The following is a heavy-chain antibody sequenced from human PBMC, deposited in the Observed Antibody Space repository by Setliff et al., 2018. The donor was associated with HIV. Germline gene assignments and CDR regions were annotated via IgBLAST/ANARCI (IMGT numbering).Heavy chain of an antibody. J-gene: IGHJ4*02. CDR1: GYTFTAYY. D-gene: IGHD3-22*01. Sequence: ASVKVSCKASGYTFTAYYIHWVRPAPGQGLEWMGWINANSGGTNYAQKFQGRVTMTRDTSISTAYMDLSRLRSDDTAVYYCARDLPDSSGTLFGYWGQGTLVTVSS. CDR2: INANSGGT. CDR3: ARDLPDSSGTLFGY. V-gene: IGHV1-2*02.